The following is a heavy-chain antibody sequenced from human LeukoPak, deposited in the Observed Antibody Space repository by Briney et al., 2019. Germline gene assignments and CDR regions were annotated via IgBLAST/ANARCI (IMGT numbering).Heavy chain of an antibody. CDR1: GFTFSSYA. CDR2: ISGSGGST. D-gene: IGHD2-2*01. J-gene: IGHJ4*02. CDR3: AKDHRSSTSCKGADY. V-gene: IGHV3-23*01. Sequence: GGSLRLSCAASGFTFSSYAMSWVRQAPGKGLEWVSAISGSGGSTYYADSVKGRFTISRDNSRNTLYLQMNSLRAEDTAVYYCAKDHRSSTSCKGADYWGQGSLVTVSS.